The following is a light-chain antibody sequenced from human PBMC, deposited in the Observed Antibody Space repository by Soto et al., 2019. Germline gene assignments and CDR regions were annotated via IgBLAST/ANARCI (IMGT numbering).Light chain of an antibody. CDR1: QSLCRW. V-gene: IGKV1-5*01. CDR2: DAS. J-gene: IGKJ1*01. Sequence: DIQMTQSPSTLSASVGDRVTITCRASQSLCRWLAWYQQKPGKAPKLLIYDASSLESGVPSRFSGSASGTEFTLSITPLQPDDFATYYCQQYDSYPWTFGQGTKVDIK. CDR3: QQYDSYPWT.